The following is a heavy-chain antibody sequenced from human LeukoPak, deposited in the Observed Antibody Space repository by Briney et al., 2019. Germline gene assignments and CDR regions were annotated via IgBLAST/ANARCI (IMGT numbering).Heavy chain of an antibody. J-gene: IGHJ4*02. CDR2: IKQDGSEK. V-gene: IGHV3-7*01. CDR1: GFTFSSYW. D-gene: IGHD3-10*01. CDR3: ATGDEEAIDY. Sequence: GGSLRLSCAASGFTFSSYWMGWVRQAPGKGLEWVASIKQDGSEKYYVDSVKGRFAISRDNSKNTLYLQMNSLRAEDTAVYYCATGDEEAIDYWGQGTLVTVSS.